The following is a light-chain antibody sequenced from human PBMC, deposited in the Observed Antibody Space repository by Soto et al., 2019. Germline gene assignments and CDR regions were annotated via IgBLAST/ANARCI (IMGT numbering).Light chain of an antibody. CDR1: SSNIGAGYD. J-gene: IGLJ1*01. V-gene: IGLV1-40*01. CDR2: GNN. CDR3: QSYDSSLSAYV. Sequence: QSALAQPPSVSVAPGQKVTISCTGSSSNIGAGYDLHWYQQLPGTAPKLLLYGNNNRPSGVPDRFSGSKSGTSASLAITGLQAEDEADYYCQSYDSSLSAYVFGTGTKVTVL.